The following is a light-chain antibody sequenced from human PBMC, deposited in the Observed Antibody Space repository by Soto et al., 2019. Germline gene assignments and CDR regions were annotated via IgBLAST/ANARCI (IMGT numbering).Light chain of an antibody. J-gene: IGLJ2*01. CDR1: SSNVGGYNY. CDR3: SSYTTSSTVV. CDR2: EVS. V-gene: IGLV2-14*01. Sequence: QSALTQPASVSGSPGQSITISCTGTSSNVGGYNYVSWYQHHPGKAPKVMIYEVSNRPSGVSNRFSGSKSGNTASLTISGVQAEDEADYYCSSYTTSSTVVFGGGTKLTVL.